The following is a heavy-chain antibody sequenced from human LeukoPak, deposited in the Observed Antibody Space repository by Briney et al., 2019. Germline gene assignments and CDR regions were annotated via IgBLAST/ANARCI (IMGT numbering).Heavy chain of an antibody. V-gene: IGHV4-4*07. Sequence: SETLSLTCTVSGGSISSYYWSWIRQPAGKGLEWIGRIYTSGSTNYNPSLKSRVTISVDTSKNQFSLKLSSVTAADTAVYYCARHGEWFGDPRDCYFDYWGQGTLVTVSS. CDR3: ARHGEWFGDPRDCYFDY. D-gene: IGHD3-10*01. CDR1: GGSISSYY. CDR2: IYTSGST. J-gene: IGHJ4*02.